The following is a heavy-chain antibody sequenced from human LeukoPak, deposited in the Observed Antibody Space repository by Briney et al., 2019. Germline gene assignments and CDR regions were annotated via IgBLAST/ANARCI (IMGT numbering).Heavy chain of an antibody. CDR3: ARQVFCNNGVCFRAIHSYHYMDV. D-gene: IGHD2-8*01. CDR2: IYYSGST. J-gene: IGHJ6*03. Sequence: SETLSLTCTVSGGSSGSTSYYWAWLRQPPGKGLEWIVSIYYSGSTYYNLSLKSRVTISIDTSKNQFSLKLSSVTAADTAVYFCARQVFCNNGVCFRAIHSYHYMDVWGKGTTVTVSS. V-gene: IGHV4-39*01. CDR1: GGSSGSTSYY.